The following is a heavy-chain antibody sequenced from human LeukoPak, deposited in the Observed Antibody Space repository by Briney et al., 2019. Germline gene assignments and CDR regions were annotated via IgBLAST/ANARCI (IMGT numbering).Heavy chain of an antibody. V-gene: IGHV4-61*02. CDR2: IYADGSS. J-gene: IGHJ4*02. CDR3: ARGYYYRT. CDR1: GGSLCSDNSY. D-gene: IGHD3-10*01. Sequence: SQTLSLTCTVSGGSLCSDNSYWNWLRQPAGKGLEWIERIYADGSSTYNPSLKSRVKILIDTSKNQFSLKASETTTSDTAVYDCARGYYYRTWGLGTLVTVSS.